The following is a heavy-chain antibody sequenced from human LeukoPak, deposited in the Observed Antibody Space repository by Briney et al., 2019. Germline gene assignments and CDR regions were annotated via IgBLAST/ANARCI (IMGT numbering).Heavy chain of an antibody. Sequence: SETLSLTCTVSGGSISSGSYYWSWIRQPAGKGLEWIGRIYTSGSTNYNPSLKSRVTISVDTSKNQFSLKLSSVTAADTAVYYCARDLVVPAARGGPWGQGTLVTVSS. D-gene: IGHD2-2*01. CDR3: ARDLVVPAARGGP. CDR1: GGSISSGSYY. CDR2: IYTSGST. J-gene: IGHJ5*02. V-gene: IGHV4-61*02.